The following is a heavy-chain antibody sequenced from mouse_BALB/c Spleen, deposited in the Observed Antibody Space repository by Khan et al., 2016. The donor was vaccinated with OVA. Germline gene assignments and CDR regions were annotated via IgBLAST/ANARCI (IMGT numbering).Heavy chain of an antibody. V-gene: IGHV1S81*02. D-gene: IGHD1-1*01. CDR2: TNPTNGST. CDR1: GYTFTSYW. Sequence: QVQLKQSGAELVKAGASVKMSCKASGYTFTSYWMHWVKQRLGQGLEWIAETNPTNGSTYYNQKFKSKATLTADKSSSTAYMLLSGPTCEDSAVYYCARIKKIVATYFDYWGQGTTLTVSS. J-gene: IGHJ2*01. CDR3: ARIKKIVATYFDY.